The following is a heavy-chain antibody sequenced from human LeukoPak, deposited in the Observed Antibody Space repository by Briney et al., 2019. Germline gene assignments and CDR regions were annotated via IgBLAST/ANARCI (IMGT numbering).Heavy chain of an antibody. CDR1: GGSISSYY. D-gene: IGHD6-13*01. Sequence: SETLSLTCTVSGGSISSYYWSWIRQPPGKGLEWIGYIYYTGSTNYKPSLKSRVTISVDTSKNQFSLKLISVTAADTAVYYCARETATGTGNAFDIWGRGTMVTVSS. V-gene: IGHV4-59*01. CDR3: ARETATGTGNAFDI. CDR2: IYYTGST. J-gene: IGHJ3*02.